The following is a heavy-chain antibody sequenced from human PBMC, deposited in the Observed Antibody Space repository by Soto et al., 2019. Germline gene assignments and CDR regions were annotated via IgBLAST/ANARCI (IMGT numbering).Heavy chain of an antibody. V-gene: IGHV3-49*04. Sequence: EVQRVESGGGLVQPGRSLRVSCTGSGFTFGSYGMSWVRHAPGKGLEGIGFSRSKDNGGTTEYAACVRGRFRSARDDSKRIASLHMNSLKTEDTAVYYCTRVGAYSTTDLWGQGTLVTVSS. CDR1: GFTFGSYG. J-gene: IGHJ5*02. CDR3: TRVGAYSTTDL. D-gene: IGHD2-15*01. CDR2: SRSKDNGGTT.